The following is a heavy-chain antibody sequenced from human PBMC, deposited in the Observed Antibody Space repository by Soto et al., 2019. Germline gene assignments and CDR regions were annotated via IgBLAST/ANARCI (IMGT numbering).Heavy chain of an antibody. CDR1: GGTFSSYA. Sequence: SVKVSCKASGGTFSSYAISWLRQAPGQGLEWMGGIIPIFGTANYAQKFQGRVTITADESTSTAYMELSSLRSEDTAVYYCARPNGYSGSFNWFDPWGQGTLVTVSS. J-gene: IGHJ5*02. CDR2: IIPIFGTA. V-gene: IGHV1-69*13. D-gene: IGHD1-26*01. CDR3: ARPNGYSGSFNWFDP.